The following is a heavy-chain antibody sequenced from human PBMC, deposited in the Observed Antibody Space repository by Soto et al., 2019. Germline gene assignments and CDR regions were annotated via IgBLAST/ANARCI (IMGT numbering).Heavy chain of an antibody. V-gene: IGHV4-39*01. D-gene: IGHD2-15*01. J-gene: IGHJ4*02. CDR3: ARRGCSGGSCHYFDY. Sequence: SETLSLTCTVSGGSISSSSYYWGWIRQPPGKGLEWIGSIYYSGSTYYNPSLKSRVTISVDTSKNRFSLKLSSVTAADTAVYYCARRGCSGGSCHYFDYWGQGTLVTVSS. CDR1: GGSISSSSYY. CDR2: IYYSGST.